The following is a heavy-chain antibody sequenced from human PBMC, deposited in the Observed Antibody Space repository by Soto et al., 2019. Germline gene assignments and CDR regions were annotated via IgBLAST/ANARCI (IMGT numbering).Heavy chain of an antibody. CDR3: ARAFAVLGMDV. D-gene: IGHD3-16*01. CDR2: IYYSGST. J-gene: IGHJ6*02. V-gene: IGHV4-59*01. Sequence: SETLSLTCTVSGGSISSYYWSWIRQPPGKGLEWIGYIYYSGSTNYNPSLKSRVTISVDTSKNQFSLKLSSVTAADTAVYYCARAFAVLGMDVWGQGTTVTVSS. CDR1: GGSISSYY.